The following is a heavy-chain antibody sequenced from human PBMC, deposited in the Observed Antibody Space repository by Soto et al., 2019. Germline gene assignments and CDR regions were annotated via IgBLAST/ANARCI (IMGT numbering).Heavy chain of an antibody. D-gene: IGHD6-13*01. V-gene: IGHV4-4*07. Sequence: ETLSLTCTVSVDSITTYYWSWIRQPAGKGLEWIGRIDASGNTNYNPSLNSRVTMSIDTSKKQFSLKLTSVTAADTAIYYCARYSNNWFQTEGMDVWGQGTTVTVSS. CDR2: IDASGNT. J-gene: IGHJ6*02. CDR1: VDSITTYY. CDR3: ARYSNNWFQTEGMDV.